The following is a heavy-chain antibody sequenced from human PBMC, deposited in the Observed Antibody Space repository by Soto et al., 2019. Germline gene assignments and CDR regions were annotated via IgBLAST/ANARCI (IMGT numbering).Heavy chain of an antibody. CDR3: ATLPWRGPAPPTD. D-gene: IGHD3-3*01. Sequence: ASVKVSCKVSGYTLTELSMHWVRQAPGKGLEWMGGFDPEDGETIYAQRFQGRVTMTEDTSTDTAYMELSSLRSEDTAVYYCATLPWRGPAPPTDWGQGTLVTVS. V-gene: IGHV1-24*01. CDR2: FDPEDGET. CDR1: GYTLTELS. J-gene: IGHJ4*02.